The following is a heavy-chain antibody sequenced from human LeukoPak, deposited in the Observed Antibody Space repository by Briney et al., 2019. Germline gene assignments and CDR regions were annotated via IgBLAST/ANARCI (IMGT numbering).Heavy chain of an antibody. CDR3: ARDETYYYDSSGYYSIDAFDI. Sequence: GESLKISCKGSGYSFTSYWIGWVRQMPGKGLEWMGIIYPGDSDTRYSPSFQGQVTISADKSISTAYLQWSSLKASDTAMYYCARDETYYYDSSGYYSIDAFDIWGQGTMVTVSS. D-gene: IGHD3-22*01. J-gene: IGHJ3*02. CDR2: IYPGDSDT. V-gene: IGHV5-51*01. CDR1: GYSFTSYW.